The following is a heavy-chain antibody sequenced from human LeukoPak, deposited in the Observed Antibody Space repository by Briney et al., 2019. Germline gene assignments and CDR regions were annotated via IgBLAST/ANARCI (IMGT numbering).Heavy chain of an antibody. V-gene: IGHV1-46*01. Sequence: GASVKVSCKASGYTFTSYYMHWVRQAPGQELEWMGIINPSGGSTSYAQKFQGRVTITADKSTSTAYMELSSLRSEDTAVYYCARDSFAAALEWGQGTLVTVSS. D-gene: IGHD2-15*01. J-gene: IGHJ4*02. CDR3: ARDSFAAALE. CDR1: GYTFTSYY. CDR2: INPSGGST.